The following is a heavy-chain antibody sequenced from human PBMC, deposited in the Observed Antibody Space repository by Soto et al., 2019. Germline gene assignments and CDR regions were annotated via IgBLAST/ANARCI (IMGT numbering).Heavy chain of an antibody. J-gene: IGHJ6*03. Sequence: GESLKISCKGSGYSFTSYWIGWVRQMPGKGLEWMGIIYPGDSDTRYSPSFQGQVTISADKSISTAYLQWSSLKASDTAMYYCARQGDIVVVPAAMGHYYYMDVWGKGTTVTVSS. V-gene: IGHV5-51*01. D-gene: IGHD2-2*01. CDR2: IYPGDSDT. CDR3: ARQGDIVVVPAAMGHYYYMDV. CDR1: GYSFTSYW.